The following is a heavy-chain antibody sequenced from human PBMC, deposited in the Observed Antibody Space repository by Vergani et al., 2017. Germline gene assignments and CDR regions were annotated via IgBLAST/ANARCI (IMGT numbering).Heavy chain of an antibody. J-gene: IGHJ3*02. V-gene: IGHV2-70*01. CDR3: ARSESCYDACDI. CDR2: IDWDDDK. CDR1: GFSLSTSGMC. D-gene: IGHD2-15*01. Sequence: QVTLRESGPALVNPTQTLTLTCTFSGFSLSTSGMCVSWIRQPPGKALGWLALIDWDDDKYYSTSLKTRLTISKDTSKNQVVLTMTNMDPVDTATYYCARSESCYDACDIWGQGTMVTVSS.